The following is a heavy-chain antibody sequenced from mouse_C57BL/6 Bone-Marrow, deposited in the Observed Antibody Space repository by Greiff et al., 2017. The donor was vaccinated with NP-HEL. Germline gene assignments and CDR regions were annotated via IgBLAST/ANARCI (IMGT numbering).Heavy chain of an antibody. D-gene: IGHD2-2*01. Sequence: EVMLVESGGGLVQSGRSLRLSCATSGFTFSDFYMEWVRQAPGKGLEWIAASRNKANDYTTEYSASVKGRFIVYRDTSQSILYLQMNALRAEDTAIYYCARDTNYGYRFDYWGQGTTLTVSS. V-gene: IGHV7-1*01. CDR2: SRNKANDYTT. CDR3: ARDTNYGYRFDY. J-gene: IGHJ2*01. CDR1: GFTFSDFY.